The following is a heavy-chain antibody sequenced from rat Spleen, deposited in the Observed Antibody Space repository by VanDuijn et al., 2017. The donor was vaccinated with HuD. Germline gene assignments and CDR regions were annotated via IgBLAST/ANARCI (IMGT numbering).Heavy chain of an antibody. CDR3: VRQDTSGYSNWFAY. CDR2: ISPSGVT. CDR1: GFTFSDYN. J-gene: IGHJ3*01. D-gene: IGHD4-3*01. V-gene: IGHV5S23*01. Sequence: EVQLVESGGDLVQPGRSLKLSCAASGFTFSDYNMAWVRQAPTKGLEWVTSISPSGVTYYRDSVKGRFTVSRENAKSTLYLLMDSLRSEDTATYYCVRQDTSGYSNWFAYWGQGTLVTVSS.